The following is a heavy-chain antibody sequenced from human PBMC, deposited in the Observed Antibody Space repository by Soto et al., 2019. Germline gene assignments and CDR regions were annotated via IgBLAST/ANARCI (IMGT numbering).Heavy chain of an antibody. D-gene: IGHD6-6*01. Sequence: SETLSLTCAVYGGSFSGYYWSWIRQPPGKGLEWIGEINHSGSTNYNPCFKSRVTISVDTSKNQFSLKLSSVTAADTAVYYCANGIAARPINWFDPCGQGTLVTVSS. CDR2: INHSGST. CDR3: ANGIAARPINWFDP. V-gene: IGHV4-34*01. CDR1: GGSFSGYY. J-gene: IGHJ5*02.